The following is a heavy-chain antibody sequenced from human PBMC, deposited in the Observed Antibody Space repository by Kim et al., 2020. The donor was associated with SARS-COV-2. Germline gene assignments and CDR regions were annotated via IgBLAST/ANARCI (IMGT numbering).Heavy chain of an antibody. J-gene: IGHJ4*02. CDR1: GLTFSSSW. D-gene: IGHD3-3*01. CDR2: INSDGSST. CDR3: TRAAASGNDY. Sequence: GGSLRLSCAASGLTFSSSWMHWVRQAPGKGLVWVSRINSDGSSTSYADSVKGRFTISRDNAKNTLFLQMNSLRADDTAVYYCTRAAASGNDYWGQGTLVTVSS. V-gene: IGHV3-74*01.